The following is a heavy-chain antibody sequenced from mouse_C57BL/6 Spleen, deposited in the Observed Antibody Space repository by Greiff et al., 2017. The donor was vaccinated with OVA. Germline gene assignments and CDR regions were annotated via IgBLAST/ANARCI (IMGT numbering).Heavy chain of an antibody. CDR3: ARNSPYYFDY. V-gene: IGHV1-64*01. CDR1: GYTFTSYW. Sequence: QVQLQQPGAELVKPGASVKLSCKASGYTFTSYWMHWVKQRPGQGLEWIGMIHPNSGSTKYNEKFKSKATLTVDKSSIPAYMQLIILTSENSSVYYCARNSPYYFDYWGQGTTLTVSS. J-gene: IGHJ2*01. CDR2: IHPNSGST.